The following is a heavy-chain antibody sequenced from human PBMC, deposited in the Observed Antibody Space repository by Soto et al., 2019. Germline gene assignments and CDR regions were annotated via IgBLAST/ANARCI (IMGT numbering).Heavy chain of an antibody. CDR2: ITFSGSTV. CDR1: GFTFTNAW. Sequence: GGSLRLSCAASGFTFTNAWMSWVRQAPGKGLEWISYITFSGSTVYYADSLKGRFTISRDNAKNSLYLQMNRLRAEDTAVYYCARVSWREKYGMDVWGQGTTVTVSS. CDR3: ARVSWREKYGMDV. V-gene: IGHV3-11*01. J-gene: IGHJ6*02.